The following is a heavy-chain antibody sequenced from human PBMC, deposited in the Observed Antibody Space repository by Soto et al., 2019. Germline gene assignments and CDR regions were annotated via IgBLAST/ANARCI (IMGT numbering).Heavy chain of an antibody. CDR2: ISAYNGNT. CDR3: ARDHDVLRYLVHWHYFDY. Sequence: PSVTVSCKASGYTFTSYGISWVRRAPGQGLEWMGWISAYNGNTNYAQKLQGRVTMTTDTSTSTAYMELRSLRSDDTAVYYCARDHDVLRYLVHWHYFDYWGQGTLVTVSS. CDR1: GYTFTSYG. D-gene: IGHD3-9*01. V-gene: IGHV1-18*01. J-gene: IGHJ4*02.